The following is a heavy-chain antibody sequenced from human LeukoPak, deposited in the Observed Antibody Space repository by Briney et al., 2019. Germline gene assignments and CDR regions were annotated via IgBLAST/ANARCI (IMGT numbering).Heavy chain of an antibody. V-gene: IGHV4-30-4*01. CDR1: GGSISSGDYY. D-gene: IGHD3-22*01. CDR3: AREIVVVRGGYYYYYGMDV. J-gene: IGHJ6*02. CDR2: IYYSGST. Sequence: SQTLSLTCTVSGGSISSGDYYWSWIRQPPGKGLEWIGYIYYSGSTYYNPSLKSRVTISVDTSKNQFSLKLNSVTAADTAVYYCAREIVVVRGGYYYYYGMDVWGQGTTVTVSS.